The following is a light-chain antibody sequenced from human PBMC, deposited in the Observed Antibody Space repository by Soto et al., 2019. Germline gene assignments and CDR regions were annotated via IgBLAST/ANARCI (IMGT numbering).Light chain of an antibody. CDR2: DAS. CDR3: QQYDNLPFS. J-gene: IGKJ4*01. V-gene: IGKV1-33*01. CDR1: QDISNY. Sequence: DIQMSQSPSSLSASVGDRVTITCQASQDISNYLNWYQHKPGKPPKLLIYDASNLETGVPSRFSGSKSGTAFTFTITSLQPEDIATYYCQQYDNLPFSFGGGTKVEIK.